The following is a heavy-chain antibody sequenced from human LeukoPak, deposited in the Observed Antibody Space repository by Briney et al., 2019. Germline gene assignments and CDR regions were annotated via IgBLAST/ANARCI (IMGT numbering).Heavy chain of an antibody. J-gene: IGHJ6*03. D-gene: IGHD5-12*01. V-gene: IGHV3-30*18. Sequence: PGGSLRLSCAASGFTFSSYGMHWVRQAPGKGLEWVAVISYDGSNKYYADSVKGRFTISRDNSKNTLFLQMNSLRAEDTAVYYCAKDRTATIISYSMDVWAKGTTVTVSS. CDR2: ISYDGSNK. CDR1: GFTFSSYG. CDR3: AKDRTATIISYSMDV.